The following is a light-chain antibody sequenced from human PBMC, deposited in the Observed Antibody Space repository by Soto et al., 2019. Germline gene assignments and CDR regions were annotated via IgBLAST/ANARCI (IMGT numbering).Light chain of an antibody. CDR1: SSDVGGYNY. CDR2: EVS. J-gene: IGLJ3*02. CDR3: SSYTGSSTPV. Sequence: QSVLPQPASVSGSPGQSITISCTGTSSDVGGYNYVSWYQHHPGKAPKLMIYEVSNRPSGVSNRFSGSKSGNTASLTISGLQAEDEADYYCSSYTGSSTPVFGGGTQLTVL. V-gene: IGLV2-14*01.